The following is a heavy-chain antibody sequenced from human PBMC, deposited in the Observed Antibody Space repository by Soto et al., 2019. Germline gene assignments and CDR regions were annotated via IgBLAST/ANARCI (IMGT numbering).Heavy chain of an antibody. J-gene: IGHJ5*02. CDR3: AREPYEFWKSYFFDP. Sequence: GASVKVSCKASGYPFDTYGINWVRQAPRQRPEWMGWIGAYNGQTDYAQNFQGRVTMATDTSTSTAYMELRYLRSDDTAVYYCAREPYEFWKSYFFDPWGPGALVTVSS. CDR1: GYPFDTYG. D-gene: IGHD3-3*01. V-gene: IGHV1-18*01. CDR2: IGAYNGQT.